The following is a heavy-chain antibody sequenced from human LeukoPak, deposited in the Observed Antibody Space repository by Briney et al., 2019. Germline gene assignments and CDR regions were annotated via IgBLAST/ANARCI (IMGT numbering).Heavy chain of an antibody. J-gene: IGHJ4*02. D-gene: IGHD3-10*01. CDR1: GYTFTGYY. CDR2: INPNSGGT. Sequence: ASVKVSCKASGYTFTGYYMHWVRQAPGQGLEWMGWINPNSGGTNYAQKFQGRVTMTRDTSISTAYMELSRLRSDDTAVYYCARGNVLLWFGELLGELDHWGQGTLVTVSS. V-gene: IGHV1-2*02. CDR3: ARGNVLLWFGELLGELDH.